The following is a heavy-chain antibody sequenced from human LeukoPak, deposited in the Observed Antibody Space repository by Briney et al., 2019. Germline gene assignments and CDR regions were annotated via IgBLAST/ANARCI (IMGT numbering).Heavy chain of an antibody. V-gene: IGHV3-21*01. Sequence: GGSLRLSCAASGFTFSSYSMNWVRQAPGKGLEWVSSISSSSYIYYADSVKGRFTISRDNAKNSLYLQMNSLRAEDTAVYYCARAGHSSSWYRGDAFDIWGQGTMVTVSS. J-gene: IGHJ3*02. CDR3: ARAGHSSSWYRGDAFDI. CDR1: GFTFSSYS. CDR2: ISSSSYI. D-gene: IGHD6-13*01.